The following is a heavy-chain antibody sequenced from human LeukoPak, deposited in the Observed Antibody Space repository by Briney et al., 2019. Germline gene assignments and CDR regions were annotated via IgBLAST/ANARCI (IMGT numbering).Heavy chain of an antibody. J-gene: IGHJ3*02. CDR1: GYTFTSYG. D-gene: IGHD5-24*01. CDR2: MNPNSGNT. CDR3: ARFVETATWDRAPDAFDI. V-gene: IGHV1-8*03. Sequence: AASVKVSCKASGYTFTSYGISWVRQATGQGLEWMGWMNPNSGNTGYAQKFQGRVTITRNTSISTAYMELSSLRSEDTAVYYCARFVETATWDRAPDAFDIWGQGTMVTVSS.